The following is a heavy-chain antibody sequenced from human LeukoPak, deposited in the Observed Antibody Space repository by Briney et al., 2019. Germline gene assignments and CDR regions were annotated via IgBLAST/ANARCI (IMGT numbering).Heavy chain of an antibody. J-gene: IGHJ4*02. V-gene: IGHV3-7*03. CDR1: GFTFSTYW. Sequence: PGGSLRLSCAASGFTFSTYWMTCVRHAPGKGLECVASIREDGSDKYYVDSVKGRFTISREKAQKSLYLEMNSLRVEETAVYCCARAVTSTEGYWGQGTLVTVSS. CDR2: IREDGSDK. CDR3: ARAVTSTEGY.